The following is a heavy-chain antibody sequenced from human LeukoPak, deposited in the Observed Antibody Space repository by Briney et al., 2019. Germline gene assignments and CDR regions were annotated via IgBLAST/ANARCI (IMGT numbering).Heavy chain of an antibody. CDR2: INHSGST. Sequence: SETLSLTCAVYGGSFSGYYWSWIRQHPGKGLEWIGEINHSGSTNYNPSLKSRVTISVDTSKNQFSLKLSSVTAADTAVYYCARVGPLRYFDWLYIPHHWFDPWGQGTLVTASS. D-gene: IGHD3-9*01. CDR3: ARVGPLRYFDWLYIPHHWFDP. CDR1: GGSFSGYY. V-gene: IGHV4-34*01. J-gene: IGHJ5*02.